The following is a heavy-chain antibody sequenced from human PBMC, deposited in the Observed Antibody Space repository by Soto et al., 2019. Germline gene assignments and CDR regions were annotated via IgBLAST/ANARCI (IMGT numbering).Heavy chain of an antibody. Sequence: EVQLVESGGGLVKPGESLRLSCAASGFTFSNAWMSWVRQVPGKGLEWVGRIKSKTDGGTTDYAAPLKGRFTISRDDSKNTLYLQMNSLATDDTAFYYCSISPSSGWSLGYWGQGTLVTVSS. CDR1: GFTFSNAW. J-gene: IGHJ4*02. D-gene: IGHD6-19*01. CDR3: SISPSSGWSLGY. CDR2: IKSKTDGGTT. V-gene: IGHV3-15*01.